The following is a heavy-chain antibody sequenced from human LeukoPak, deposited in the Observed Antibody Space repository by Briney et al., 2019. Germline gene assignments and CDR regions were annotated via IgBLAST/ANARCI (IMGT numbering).Heavy chain of an antibody. D-gene: IGHD5-18*01. CDR3: ARDRGSYGYGASDY. J-gene: IGHJ4*02. CDR1: GFTFSRYG. V-gene: IGHV3-33*01. CDR2: IWSDVSSK. Sequence: PGRSLRLSCAASGFTFSRYGMHWVRQAPGKGLEWVAVIWSDVSSKYYVDSVKGRFTISRDNSKNTLYLQMNSLRAEDTALYYCARDRGSYGYGASDYWGQGTLVTVSS.